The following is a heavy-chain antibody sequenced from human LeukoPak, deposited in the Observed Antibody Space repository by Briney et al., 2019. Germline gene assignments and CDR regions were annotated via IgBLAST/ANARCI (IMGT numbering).Heavy chain of an antibody. D-gene: IGHD3-22*01. CDR3: ARYYYDSSGPFPFDY. J-gene: IGHJ4*02. CDR2: IIPIFGTA. V-gene: IGHV1-69*06. Sequence: ASVKVSCKASGGTFSSYAISWVRQAPGQGLEWMGGIIPIFGTANYAQKFQGRVTITADKSTSTAYMELSSLRSEDTAVYYCARYYYDSSGPFPFDYWGQGTLVTVSS. CDR1: GGTFSSYA.